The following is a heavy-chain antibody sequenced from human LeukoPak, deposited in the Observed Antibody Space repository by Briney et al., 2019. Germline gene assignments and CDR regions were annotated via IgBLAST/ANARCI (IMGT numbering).Heavy chain of an antibody. CDR3: AREEYFQDSNGYSYYFHS. D-gene: IGHD3-22*01. V-gene: IGHV4-4*07. Sequence: PSETLPLTCTVSGGSIGWDYWSWIRQSAGKGLEWIGRIYKSGSTNYNPSFRSRVTMSVDTSKNQFSLSVTSVTAADTAVYYCAREEYFQDSNGYSYYFHSWGQGSLVTVSS. CDR2: IYKSGST. CDR1: GGSIGWDY. J-gene: IGHJ4*02.